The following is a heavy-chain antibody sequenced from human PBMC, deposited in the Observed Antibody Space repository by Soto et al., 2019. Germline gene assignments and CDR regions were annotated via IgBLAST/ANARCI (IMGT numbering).Heavy chain of an antibody. J-gene: IGHJ3*02. CDR3: ARRTRITIIVVVPSAFDI. D-gene: IGHD3-22*01. V-gene: IGHV3-11*01. CDR2: ISSSGSTI. Sequence: PGGSLRLSCAASGFTFSDYYMSWIRQAPGKGLEWVSYISSSGSTIYYADSVKGRFTISRDNAKNSLYLQMNSLRAEDTAVYYCARRTRITIIVVVPSAFDIWGQGTMVTVSS. CDR1: GFTFSDYY.